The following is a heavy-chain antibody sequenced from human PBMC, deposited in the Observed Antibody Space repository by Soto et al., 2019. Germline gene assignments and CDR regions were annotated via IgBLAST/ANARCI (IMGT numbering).Heavy chain of an antibody. V-gene: IGHV4-39*01. J-gene: IGHJ5*02. CDR3: AGQVLGGYLGGNWFDP. Sequence: SETLSLTCSVLDDSISDSRYYWGWIRQSPEKGLEWIRSISHDGHAYYNPPLKSRVTLFADTSRNQFSLKMKSVTVADTALYFCAGQVLGGYLGGNWFDPWGQGAPVTVSS. CDR1: DDSISDSRYY. D-gene: IGHD2-21*01. CDR2: ISHDGHA.